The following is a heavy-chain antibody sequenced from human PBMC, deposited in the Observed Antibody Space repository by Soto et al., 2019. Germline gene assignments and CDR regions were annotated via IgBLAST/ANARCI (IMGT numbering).Heavy chain of an antibody. D-gene: IGHD1-1*01. CDR1: GGTFSSYS. CDR2: IIPIFGTA. J-gene: IGHJ4*02. V-gene: IGHV1-69*06. Sequence: SVKVSCKASGGTFSSYSISWVRQAPGQGLEWMGGIIPIFGTANYAQKFQGRVTITADKSTSTAYMELSSLRSEDTAVYYCANWNDGRNYFDYWGQGTLVTVSS. CDR3: ANWNDGRNYFDY.